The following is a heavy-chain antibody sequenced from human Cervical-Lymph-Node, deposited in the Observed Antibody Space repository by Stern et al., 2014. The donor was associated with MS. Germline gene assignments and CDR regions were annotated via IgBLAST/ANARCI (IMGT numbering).Heavy chain of an antibody. D-gene: IGHD1-1*01. CDR2: IKPRYGDT. CDR3: ARLEGVTASYND. V-gene: IGHV1-46*04. CDR1: GYTFTRYW. Sequence: VQLVESGAEVKEPGASVRVSCKTSGYTFTRYWIHWVRQAPGPGLEWEGIIKPRYGDTIYAQKLKGRVTRTRDSSTSTVYMELTNLRFEDTAVYYCARLEGVTASYNDWGQGTLLTVSS. J-gene: IGHJ4*02.